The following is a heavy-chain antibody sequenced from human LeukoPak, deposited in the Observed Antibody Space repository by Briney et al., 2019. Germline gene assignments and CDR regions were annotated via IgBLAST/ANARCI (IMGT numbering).Heavy chain of an antibody. CDR3: ARGRDIVVVPAANYYFDY. J-gene: IGHJ4*02. CDR2: IYHSGST. D-gene: IGHD2-2*01. V-gene: IGHV4-4*02. CDR1: GGSISSSNW. Sequence: PSGTLSLTCAVSGGSISSSNWWSWVRQPPGKGLEWIGEIYHSGSTNYNPSLKSRVTISVDKSKNQFSLKLSSVTAADTAVYYCARGRDIVVVPAANYYFDYWGPGTLATVSS.